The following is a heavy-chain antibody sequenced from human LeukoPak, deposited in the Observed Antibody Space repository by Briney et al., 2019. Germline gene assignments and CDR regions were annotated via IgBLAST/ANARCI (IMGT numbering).Heavy chain of an antibody. D-gene: IGHD2-15*01. J-gene: IGHJ6*03. V-gene: IGHV4-39*01. Sequence: PSDTQSLTCTVSGASISSSSSYWGWIRQPPGKGLEWLGNIYSRGSTYSNPSLQSRVTISVDTSKNQFSLKLNSVTAADTAVYYCASFYCSGGSCYQYYSYYYMDVWGKGTTVTISS. CDR1: GASISSSSSY. CDR2: IYSRGST. CDR3: ASFYCSGGSCYQYYSYYYMDV.